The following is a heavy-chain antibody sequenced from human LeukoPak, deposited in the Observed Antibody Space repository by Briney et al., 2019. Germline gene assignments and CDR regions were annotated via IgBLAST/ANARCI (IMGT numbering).Heavy chain of an antibody. D-gene: IGHD3-16*01. V-gene: IGHV3-33*01. CDR2: IWYDGSNK. J-gene: IGHJ4*02. CDR3: ARGRGVPYYFDY. CDR1: GFTFSSYG. Sequence: GGSLRLFCAASGFTFSSYGMHWVRQAPGKGLEWVAVIWYDGSNKYYADSVKGRFTISRDNSKNTLYLQMNSLRAEDTAVYYCARGRGVPYYFDYWGQGTLVTVSS.